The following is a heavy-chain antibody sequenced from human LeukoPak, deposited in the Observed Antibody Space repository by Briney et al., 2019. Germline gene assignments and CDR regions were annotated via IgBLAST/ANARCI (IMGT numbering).Heavy chain of an antibody. CDR1: GGSISSSSYY. V-gene: IGHV4-39*07. CDR3: ARDGVYDFWRLNAAPGWFDP. CDR2: IYYSGST. D-gene: IGHD3-3*01. Sequence: MPSETLSLTCTVSGGSISSSSYYWGWIRQPPGKGLEWIGSIYYSGSTYYNPSLKSRVTISVDTSKNQFSLKLSSVTAADTAVYYCARDGVYDFWRLNAAPGWFDPWGQGTLVTVSS. J-gene: IGHJ5*02.